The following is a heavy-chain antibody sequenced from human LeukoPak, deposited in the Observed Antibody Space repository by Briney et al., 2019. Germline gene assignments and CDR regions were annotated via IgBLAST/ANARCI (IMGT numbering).Heavy chain of an antibody. CDR3: GRDALVGYFSYYYMDV. J-gene: IGHJ6*03. V-gene: IGHV4-59*11. CDR2: ISNSGST. Sequence: PSETLSLTCTVSGGSISSHYWTWIRQSPVKGLEWIGDISNSGSTSYNPSLKSRVTISIDTSENQFSLKLSSVTAADTAVYYCGRDALVGYFSYYYMDVWGKGTTVTVS. D-gene: IGHD2-15*01. CDR1: GGSISSHY.